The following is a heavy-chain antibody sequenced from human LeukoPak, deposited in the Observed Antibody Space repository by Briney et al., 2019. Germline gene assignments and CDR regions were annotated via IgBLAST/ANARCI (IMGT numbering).Heavy chain of an antibody. J-gene: IGHJ4*02. D-gene: IGHD3-10*02. Sequence: HPGGSLRLSCAASGFTFSSYGMHWVRQAPGKGLEWVAVIWYDGSNKYYADSVKGRFTISRDNSKNTLYLQMNSLRAEDTAVYYCARSLGSGSYSADYWGQGTLVTVSS. V-gene: IGHV3-33*01. CDR1: GFTFSSYG. CDR2: IWYDGSNK. CDR3: ARSLGSGSYSADY.